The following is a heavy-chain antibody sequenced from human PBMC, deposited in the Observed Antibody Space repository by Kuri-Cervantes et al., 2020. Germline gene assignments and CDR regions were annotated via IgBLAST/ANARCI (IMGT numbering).Heavy chain of an antibody. V-gene: IGHV4-4*07. D-gene: IGHD6-13*01. CDR1: GGSISSYY. Sequence: SETLSLTCTVSGGSISSYYWSWIRQPAGKGLEWIGRIYTSGSTNYNPSLKSRVTMSVDTSKNQFSLKLSSVTAADTAVDYCARVDSWYGSSALDYWGQGTLVTVSS. CDR2: IYTSGST. CDR3: ARVDSWYGSSALDY. J-gene: IGHJ4*02.